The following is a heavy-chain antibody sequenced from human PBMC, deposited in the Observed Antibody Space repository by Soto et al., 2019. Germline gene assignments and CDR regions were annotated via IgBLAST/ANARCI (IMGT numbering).Heavy chain of an antibody. CDR1: GGSISSGGYS. V-gene: IGHV4-30-2*01. D-gene: IGHD5-12*01. CDR2: IYHSGST. CDR3: AAGGGLPRYY. J-gene: IGHJ4*02. Sequence: QLQLQESGSGLVKPSQTLSLTCAVSGGSISSGGYSWSWIRQPPGKGLEWIGYIYHSGSTYYNPSLKGRVNISVDGSKNQFSLKLSSVTSADTAVYYCAAGGGLPRYYWGQGTLVTVSS.